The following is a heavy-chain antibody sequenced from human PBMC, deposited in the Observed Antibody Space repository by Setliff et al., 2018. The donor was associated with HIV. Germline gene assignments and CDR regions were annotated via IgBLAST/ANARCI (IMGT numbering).Heavy chain of an antibody. J-gene: IGHJ5*02. CDR2: IHTTGST. CDR1: GDSISSGSYY. V-gene: IGHV4-61*09. Sequence: SETLTLTCSVSGDSISSGSYYWSWIRLPAGKGLEWIGQIHTTGSTNYNPSLESRLTISIDTSKNQFSLKLNSVTATDTAVYYCARRTFGSGRLDPWGQGTLVTVSS. CDR3: ARRTFGSGRLDP. D-gene: IGHD3-16*01.